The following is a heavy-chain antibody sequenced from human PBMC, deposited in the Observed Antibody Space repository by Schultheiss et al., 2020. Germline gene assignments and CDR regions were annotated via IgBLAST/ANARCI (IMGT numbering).Heavy chain of an antibody. Sequence: ASVKVSCKASGYTFTSYGISWVRQAPGQGLEWMGWISAYNGNTNYAQKLQGRVTMTTDTSTSTAYMELRSLRSDDTAVYYCARLPYYYESSGYYGRYNWFDPWGQGTLVTVSS. V-gene: IGHV1-18*01. D-gene: IGHD3-22*01. J-gene: IGHJ5*02. CDR3: ARLPYYYESSGYYGRYNWFDP. CDR1: GYTFTSYG. CDR2: ISAYNGNT.